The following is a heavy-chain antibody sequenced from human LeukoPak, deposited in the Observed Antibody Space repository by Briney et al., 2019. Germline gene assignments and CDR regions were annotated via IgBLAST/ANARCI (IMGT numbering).Heavy chain of an antibody. V-gene: IGHV3-66*01. CDR2: IYSGGST. Sequence: PGGSLRLSCAASGFTVSSNYMSWVRQAPGKGLEWVSVIYSGGSTYYADSVKGRFTISRDNSKNTLYLQMNSLRAEDTAVYYCARDIGELSASYALAPPRYYYYGMDVWGQGTTVTVSS. CDR1: GFTVSSNY. D-gene: IGHD3-16*02. CDR3: ARDIGELSASYALAPPRYYYYGMDV. J-gene: IGHJ6*02.